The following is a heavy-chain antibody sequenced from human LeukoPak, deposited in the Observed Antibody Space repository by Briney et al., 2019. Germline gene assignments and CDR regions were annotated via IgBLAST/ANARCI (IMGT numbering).Heavy chain of an antibody. CDR2: IYSSGST. CDR1: GGSISNFY. CDR3: ARETTGAGTARPFDY. D-gene: IGHD6-13*01. Sequence: SETLSLTCTVSGGSISNFYWSWIRQPAGNTLEWIGRIYSSGSTNYNPSLKSRVTMSLDTSKNQFSLKLSSVTAADTAVYFCARETTGAGTARPFDYWGQGTLVTVSS. J-gene: IGHJ4*02. V-gene: IGHV4-4*07.